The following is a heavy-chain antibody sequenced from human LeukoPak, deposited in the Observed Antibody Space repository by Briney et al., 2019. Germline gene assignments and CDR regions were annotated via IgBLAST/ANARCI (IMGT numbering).Heavy chain of an antibody. Sequence: GGSLRLSCAPAGFTFSTYATSSVRQAPGKGLEWVSAISGSGGSTYYADSVKGRFTISRDNSKNTLYLQMNSLRAEDTAVYYCAKEGSMVFGVNWGQGTLVTVSS. CDR3: AKEGSMVFGVN. CDR1: GFTFSTYA. D-gene: IGHD3-3*01. J-gene: IGHJ4*02. V-gene: IGHV3-23*01. CDR2: ISGSGGST.